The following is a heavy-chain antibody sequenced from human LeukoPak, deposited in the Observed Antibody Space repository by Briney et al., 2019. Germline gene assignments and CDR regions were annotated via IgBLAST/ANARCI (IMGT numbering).Heavy chain of an antibody. CDR3: AREVITMIQGDWFDP. CDR2: IYYSGST. CDR1: GGSISSYY. D-gene: IGHD3-22*01. Sequence: SEILSLTCTVSGGSISSYYWSWIRQPPGKGLEWSGYIYYSGSTNYNPSLKSRVTISVDTSKNQFSLKLSSVTAADTAVYYCAREVITMIQGDWFDPWGQGTLVTVSS. J-gene: IGHJ5*02. V-gene: IGHV4-59*01.